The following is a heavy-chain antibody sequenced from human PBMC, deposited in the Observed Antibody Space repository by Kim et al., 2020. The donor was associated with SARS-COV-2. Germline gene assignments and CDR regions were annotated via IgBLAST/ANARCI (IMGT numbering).Heavy chain of an antibody. V-gene: IGHV3-21*06. CDR2: IRSSGTYI. CDR1: AFTFSKYN. J-gene: IGHJ4*02. Sequence: GGSLRLSCAASAFTFSKYNMNWVRQAPGKGLEWVSFIRSSGTYIYYADSVKGRFTISRDNAKNSLYLQMNSLRAEDTAVYYCARDPVDNYYGSGTYDYWGRGTLVTVSS. D-gene: IGHD3-10*01. CDR3: ARDPVDNYYGSGTYDY.